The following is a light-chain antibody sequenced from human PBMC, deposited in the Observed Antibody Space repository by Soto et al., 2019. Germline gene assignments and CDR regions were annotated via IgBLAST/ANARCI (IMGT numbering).Light chain of an antibody. Sequence: QSVLTQPASVSGSPGQSITISCTGTSSDFGDYDYVSWYLQHPGKVPKLMIYEVSNRPSGVSNRFSGSKSGNTASLTPSGLQAEDEADYYCSSYTGSSTLVFGAGTKGTLL. J-gene: IGLJ1*01. CDR3: SSYTGSSTLV. CDR1: SSDFGDYDY. CDR2: EVS. V-gene: IGLV2-14*01.